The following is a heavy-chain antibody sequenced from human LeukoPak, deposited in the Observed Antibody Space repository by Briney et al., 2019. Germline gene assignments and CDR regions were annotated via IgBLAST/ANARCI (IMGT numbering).Heavy chain of an antibody. J-gene: IGHJ4*02. CDR3: ARDYASDY. CDR2: ISRSGDTI. V-gene: IGHV3-48*03. D-gene: IGHD3-10*01. CDR1: GFTFSRYE. Sequence: GGSLRLSCAASGFTFSRYEMNWVRQAPGKGLEWVSYISRSGDTIYFADSVKGRFTISRDNAKNSLYLQMSSLRAEDTAVYYCARDYASDYWGQGTLVAVSS.